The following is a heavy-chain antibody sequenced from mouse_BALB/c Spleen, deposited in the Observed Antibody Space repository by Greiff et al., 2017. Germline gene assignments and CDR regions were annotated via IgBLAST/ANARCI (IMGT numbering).Heavy chain of an antibody. Sequence: VQLKESGPGLVKPSQSLSLTCTVTGYSITSDYAWNWIRQFPGNKLEWMGYISYSGSTSYNPSLKSRISITRDTSKNQFFLQLNSVTTEDTATYYCAGYRYDYAMDYWGQGTSVTVSS. CDR1: GYSITSDYA. CDR3: AGYRYDYAMDY. V-gene: IGHV3-2*02. CDR2: ISYSGST. J-gene: IGHJ4*01. D-gene: IGHD2-14*01.